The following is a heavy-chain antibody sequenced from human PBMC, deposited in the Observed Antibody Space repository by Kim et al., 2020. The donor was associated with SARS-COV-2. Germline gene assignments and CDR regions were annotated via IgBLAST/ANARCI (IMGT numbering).Heavy chain of an antibody. CDR3: ARPEGLIAARWHYFDY. CDR1: GGTFSSYA. Sequence: SVKVSCKASGGTFSSYAISWVRQAPGQGLEWMGGIIPIFGTANYAQKFQGRVTITADESTSTAYMELSSLRSEDTAVYYCARPEGLIAARWHYFDYWGQGTLVTVSS. D-gene: IGHD6-6*01. CDR2: IIPIFGTA. J-gene: IGHJ4*02. V-gene: IGHV1-69*13.